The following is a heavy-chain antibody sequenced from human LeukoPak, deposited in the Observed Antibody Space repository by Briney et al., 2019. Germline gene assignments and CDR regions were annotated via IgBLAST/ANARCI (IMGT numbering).Heavy chain of an antibody. CDR2: ISGSGGST. V-gene: IGHV3-23*01. CDR1: GLTFSSYA. J-gene: IGHJ4*02. CDR3: ANAVVAATWDY. Sequence: GGSLRLSCAASGLTFSSYAMSWVRQDPRKWLDWVSAISGSGGSTYYADSVKGRFTISRDNSKNTLYLQMNSLRAEDTAVYYCANAVVAATWDYWGQGTLVTVSS. D-gene: IGHD2-15*01.